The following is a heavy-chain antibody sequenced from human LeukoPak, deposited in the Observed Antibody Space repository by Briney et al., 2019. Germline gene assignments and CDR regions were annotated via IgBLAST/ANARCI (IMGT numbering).Heavy chain of an antibody. J-gene: IGHJ1*01. CDR2: IRYDGSNK. Sequence: PGGSLRLSCAASGFTFSSYGMHWVRQAPGKGLEWVAFIRYDGSNKYYADSVKGRFTISRDNSKNTLYPQMNSLRAEDTAVYYCAKFPTIRDGYNYPAEYFQHWGQGTLVTVSS. CDR3: AKFPTIRDGYNYPAEYFQH. V-gene: IGHV3-30*02. CDR1: GFTFSSYG. D-gene: IGHD5-24*01.